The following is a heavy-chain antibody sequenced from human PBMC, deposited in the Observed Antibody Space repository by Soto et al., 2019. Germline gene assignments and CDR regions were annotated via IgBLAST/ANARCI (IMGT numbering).Heavy chain of an antibody. D-gene: IGHD2-15*01. Sequence: QVQLVQSGAEVKKPGSSVRISCAASGATFNDYTFTWVRRAPGQGLEWMGRVIPLLDASNYAEKFQDRVTNTADRSTSTVYMELSGLKSEDSAIYYCASGKSQMTQDRMGFYYYMDVWGKGTTVTVSS. V-gene: IGHV1-69*08. J-gene: IGHJ6*03. CDR2: VIPLLDAS. CDR1: GATFNDYT. CDR3: ASGKSQMTQDRMGFYYYMDV.